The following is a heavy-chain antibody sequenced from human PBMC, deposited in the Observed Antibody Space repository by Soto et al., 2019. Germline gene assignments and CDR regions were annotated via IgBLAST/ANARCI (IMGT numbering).Heavy chain of an antibody. CDR1: GFTFSSYA. Sequence: EVQLLESGGGLVQPGGSLRLSCAASGFTFSSYAMSWVRQAPGKGLEWVSAISGSGGSTYYADSVKGRFTISRDNSKNTLYLQMNSLRAEDTAVYYCARALLVREPAADAFDIWGQGTMVTVSS. CDR3: ARALLVREPAADAFDI. J-gene: IGHJ3*02. D-gene: IGHD3-10*01. CDR2: ISGSGGST. V-gene: IGHV3-23*01.